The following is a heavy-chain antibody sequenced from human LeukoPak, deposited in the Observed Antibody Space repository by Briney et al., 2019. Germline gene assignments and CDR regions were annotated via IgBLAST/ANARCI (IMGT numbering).Heavy chain of an antibody. CDR2: ISYDGSNK. J-gene: IGHJ4*02. Sequence: GGSLRLSCAASGFTFSSYGMHWVRQAPGKGLEWVAVISYDGSNKYYADSVKGRFTISRDNSKNTLYLQMNSLRAEDTAVYYCARDVGYCSGGSCSAFDYWGQGTLVTVSS. V-gene: IGHV3-30*03. CDR1: GFTFSSYG. D-gene: IGHD2-15*01. CDR3: ARDVGYCSGGSCSAFDY.